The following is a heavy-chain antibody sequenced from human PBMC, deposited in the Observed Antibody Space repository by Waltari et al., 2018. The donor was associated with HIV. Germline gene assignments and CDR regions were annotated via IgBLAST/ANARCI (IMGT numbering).Heavy chain of an antibody. CDR2: IYTSGST. CDR1: GGSIRSGSYY. CDR3: AGQYYDFWSAPEDY. Sequence: QVQLQESGPGLVKPSQTLSLTCTVSGGSIRSGSYYWSWLRQPAGKGLEWIGRIYTSGSTNYNPSLKSRVTISVDTSKNQFSLKLSSVTAADTAVYYCAGQYYDFWSAPEDYWGQGTLVTVSS. D-gene: IGHD3-3*01. V-gene: IGHV4-61*02. J-gene: IGHJ4*02.